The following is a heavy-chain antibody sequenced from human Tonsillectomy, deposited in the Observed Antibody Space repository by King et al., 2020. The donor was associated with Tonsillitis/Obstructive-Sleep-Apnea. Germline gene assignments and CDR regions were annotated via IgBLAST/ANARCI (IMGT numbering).Heavy chain of an antibody. CDR1: GGSISSGTYY. D-gene: IGHD4-11*01. CDR3: ARSTEYSKYETF. CDR2: ISSGGSA. V-gene: IGHV4-31*03. J-gene: IGHJ4*02. Sequence: VQLKESGPGLVKPSQTLSVTCTVSGGSISSGTYYWGWIRQHPGKGPEWLGCISSGGSAYYNPSLKSRLTISLGTSKNQFSLRLNSVTAADTAIYYCARSTEYSKYETFWGQGTLVTVS.